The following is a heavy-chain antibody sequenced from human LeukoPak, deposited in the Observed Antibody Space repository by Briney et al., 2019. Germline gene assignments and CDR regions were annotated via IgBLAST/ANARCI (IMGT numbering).Heavy chain of an antibody. Sequence: PSETLSLTCTVSGGSISSGGYYWSWIRQHPGKGLEWIGYIYYSGSTYYNPSLKSRVTISVDTSKNQFSLKLSSVTAADTAVYYCASSSWNYYYGMDVWGQGTTVTVSS. CDR3: ASSSWNYYYGMDV. J-gene: IGHJ6*02. CDR2: IYYSGST. CDR1: GGSISSGGYY. V-gene: IGHV4-31*03. D-gene: IGHD6-13*01.